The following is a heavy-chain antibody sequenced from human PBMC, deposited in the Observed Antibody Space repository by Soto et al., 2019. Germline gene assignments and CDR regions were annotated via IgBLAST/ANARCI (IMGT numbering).Heavy chain of an antibody. CDR2: ISYDGSNK. V-gene: IGHV3-30-3*01. D-gene: IGHD6-13*01. Sequence: PGGSLRLSCAASGFTFSSYAMHWVRQAPGKGLEWVAVISYDGSNKYYADSVKGRFTISRDNSKNTLYLQMSSLRAEDTAVYYCARDWRSRGRPEYFQHWGQGTLVTVSS. J-gene: IGHJ1*01. CDR1: GFTFSSYA. CDR3: ARDWRSRGRPEYFQH.